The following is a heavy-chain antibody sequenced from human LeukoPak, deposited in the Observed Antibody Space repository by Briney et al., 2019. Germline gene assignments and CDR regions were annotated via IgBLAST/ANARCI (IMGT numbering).Heavy chain of an antibody. CDR3: ARFLVARPGIPSFADY. CDR2: INHSGST. V-gene: IGHV4-34*01. CDR1: GGSFSGYY. Sequence: SETLSLTCAVYGGSFSGYYWIWIHQPPGKGLEWIGEINHSGSTNYNPSLKSRVTISVDTSKNQFSLKLSSVTAADTAVYYCARFLVARPGIPSFADYWGQGTLVTVSS. J-gene: IGHJ4*02. D-gene: IGHD6-6*01.